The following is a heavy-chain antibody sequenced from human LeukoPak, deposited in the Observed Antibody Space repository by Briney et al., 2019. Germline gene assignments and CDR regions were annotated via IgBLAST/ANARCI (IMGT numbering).Heavy chain of an antibody. V-gene: IGHV4-4*02. CDR1: GGSFSSSNW. CDR2: IYHSGST. J-gene: IGHJ4*02. Sequence: PSETLSLTCAVSGGSFSSSNWWSWVRQPPGKGLEWIGEIYHSGSTNYNPSLKSRVTISVDKSKNQFSLKLTSVTAADTAVYYCARDRRGYSYSYYFDYWGQGTLVTVSS. CDR3: ARDRRGYSYSYYFDY. D-gene: IGHD5-18*01.